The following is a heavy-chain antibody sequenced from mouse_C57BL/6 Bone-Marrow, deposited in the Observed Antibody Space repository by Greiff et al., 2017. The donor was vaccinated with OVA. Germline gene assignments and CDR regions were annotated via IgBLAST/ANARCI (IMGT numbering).Heavy chain of an antibody. CDR1: GFTFSSYA. Sequence: EVMLVESGEGLVKPGGSLKLSCAASGFTFSSYAMSWVRQTPEKRLEWVAYISSGGDYIYYADTVKGRFTISRDNARNTLYLQMSSLKSEDTAMYYCTRGDGYPFAYWGQGTLVTVSA. V-gene: IGHV5-9-1*02. D-gene: IGHD2-3*01. CDR3: TRGDGYPFAY. CDR2: ISSGGDYI. J-gene: IGHJ3*01.